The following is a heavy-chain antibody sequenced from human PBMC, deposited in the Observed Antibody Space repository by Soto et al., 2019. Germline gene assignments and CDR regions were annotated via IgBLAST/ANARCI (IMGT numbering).Heavy chain of an antibody. CDR1: GFSISDCS. CDR2: ISTNNDAI. Sequence: ESGGGLVQPGGSLRLSCAASGFSISDCSMNWVRRAPGKGLEWISYISTNNDAIYYADSVKGRFTISRDNAKNPLYLQMNSLRAEDTALYYCASVLGSRRSGSYPSYWGQGTLVTVSS. J-gene: IGHJ4*02. V-gene: IGHV3-48*01. D-gene: IGHD3-10*01. CDR3: ASVLGSRRSGSYPSY.